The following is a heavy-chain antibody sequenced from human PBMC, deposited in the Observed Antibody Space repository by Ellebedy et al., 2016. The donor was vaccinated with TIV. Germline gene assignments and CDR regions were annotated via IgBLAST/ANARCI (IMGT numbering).Heavy chain of an antibody. CDR3: ARVDGFFDH. Sequence: MPSETLSLTCTLPGGSTSTHYWSWIRQPPGKGLEWFGYISYNGYTIYNPSLKSRVTLSLDTPKNQLSLRLASLTAADTAVYYCARVDGFFDHWGQGTLVTVSS. CDR1: GGSTSTHY. J-gene: IGHJ4*02. D-gene: IGHD3-10*01. CDR2: ISYNGYT. V-gene: IGHV4-59*11.